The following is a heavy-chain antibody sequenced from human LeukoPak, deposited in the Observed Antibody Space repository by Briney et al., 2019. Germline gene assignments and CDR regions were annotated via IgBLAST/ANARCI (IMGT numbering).Heavy chain of an antibody. V-gene: IGHV3-9*01. CDR3: VTNGGGDSGYGNFDY. D-gene: IGHD5-12*01. Sequence: GGSLRLSCAVSGFTFDDYAMHWVRQVPGKGLEWVSGINWNSDSIGYAVRGRFTISRDNAENSLYLQMNSLRVEDTALYYCVTNGGGDSGYGNFDYWGQGTLVTVSS. J-gene: IGHJ4*02. CDR1: GFTFDDYA. CDR2: INWNSDSI.